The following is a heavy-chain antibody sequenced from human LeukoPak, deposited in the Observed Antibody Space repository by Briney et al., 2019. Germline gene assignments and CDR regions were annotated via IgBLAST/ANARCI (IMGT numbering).Heavy chain of an antibody. CDR3: AREYSGSYSGAFDI. D-gene: IGHD1-26*01. V-gene: IGHV3-23*01. CDR2: IGDSGAAR. CDR1: GFAFSDYA. J-gene: IGHJ3*02. Sequence: PGGSLRLSCAASGFAFSDYAMSWVRQAPGKGLEWVSSIGDSGAARYYATSVGGRFTISRDNSKNTLYLQMNNLRAEDTAIYLCAREYSGSYSGAFDIWGQGTMVPVSS.